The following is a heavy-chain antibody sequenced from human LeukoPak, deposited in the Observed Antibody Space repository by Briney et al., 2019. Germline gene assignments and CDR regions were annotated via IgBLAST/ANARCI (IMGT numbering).Heavy chain of an antibody. V-gene: IGHV3-53*01. D-gene: IGHD5-18*01. CDR3: ARVGTAMVLDY. CDR1: AVTTSSYY. Sequence: PGGSLRLSCAASAVTTSSYYKSWGRQAPGEGLECELCVEIGGSTYYADSVKGGSTISGDNSKNTLYLQSNGLRAEDTALYYCARVGTAMVLDYWGQGTLVTVSS. J-gene: IGHJ4*02. CDR2: VEIGGST.